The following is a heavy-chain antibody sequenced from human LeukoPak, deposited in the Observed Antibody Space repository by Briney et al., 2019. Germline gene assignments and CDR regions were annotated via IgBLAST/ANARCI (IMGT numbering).Heavy chain of an antibody. CDR1: GFTFSSYS. D-gene: IGHD2-2*02. Sequence: GGSLRLSCAASGFTFSSYSMNWVRQAPEKGLEWVSSISSSSSYIYYADSVKGRFTISRDNAKNSLYLQMNSLRAEDTAVYYCARGLYCSSTSCYTGSPGDFDYWGQGTLVTVSS. CDR3: ARGLYCSSTSCYTGSPGDFDY. V-gene: IGHV3-21*01. J-gene: IGHJ4*02. CDR2: ISSSSSYI.